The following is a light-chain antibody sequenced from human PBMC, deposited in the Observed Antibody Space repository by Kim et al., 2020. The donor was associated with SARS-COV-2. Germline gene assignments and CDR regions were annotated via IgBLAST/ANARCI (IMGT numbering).Light chain of an antibody. CDR1: QSISTY. J-gene: IGKJ4*01. CDR3: QQSYTTPLT. V-gene: IGKV1-39*01. CDR2: AAS. Sequence: AHVGDIVTIACRASQSISTYLNWYQQKPGRAPNLLIYAASSLQSGVPSRFTGSGSGTDFTLTISSLQPEDFATYFCQQSYTTPLTFGGGTKVEIK.